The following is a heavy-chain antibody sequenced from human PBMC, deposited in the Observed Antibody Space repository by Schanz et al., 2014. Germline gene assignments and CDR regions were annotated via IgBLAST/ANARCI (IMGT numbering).Heavy chain of an antibody. CDR2: ISGSGGST. Sequence: EVQLLESGGGLVQPGGSLRLSCAASGFTFRNYGMSWVRQASGKGLEWVSAISGSGGSTVYADSVKGRFTISRDNSNNTVFLQMNSLRAEDTAVYYCARPSDSSWYMDVWGKGTTVTVSS. J-gene: IGHJ6*03. CDR3: ARPSDSSWYMDV. V-gene: IGHV3-23*01. CDR1: GFTFRNYG. D-gene: IGHD2-21*02.